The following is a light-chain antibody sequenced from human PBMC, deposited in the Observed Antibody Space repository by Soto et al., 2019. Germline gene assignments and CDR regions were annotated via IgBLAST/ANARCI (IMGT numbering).Light chain of an antibody. V-gene: IGLV2-14*01. CDR2: EVS. J-gene: IGLJ1*01. CDR1: SSDVGGYNY. Sequence: QSALTQPASVSGSPGQSITISCTGTSSDVGGYNYVSWYQQHPGKAPKLMIYEVSNRPSGVSNRFSGSKSGNTASLTIPGLQAEDEADYYCSSYTSSSTLPFGTGTKVTVL. CDR3: SSYTSSSTLP.